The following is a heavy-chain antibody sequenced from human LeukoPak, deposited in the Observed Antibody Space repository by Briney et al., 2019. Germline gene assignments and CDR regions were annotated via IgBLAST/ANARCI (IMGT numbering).Heavy chain of an antibody. J-gene: IGHJ3*02. CDR3: AREDTAMVNAFDI. CDR2: IKQDGSEK. V-gene: IGHV3-7*01. Sequence: GGSLRLSCAASGFTFSNYWMSWVRQAPGKGLEWVANIKQDGSEKYYVDSVKGRFTISRDNAKNSLYLQMNSLRAEDTAVYYCAREDTAMVNAFDIWGQGTMVTVSS. CDR1: GFTFSNYW. D-gene: IGHD5-18*01.